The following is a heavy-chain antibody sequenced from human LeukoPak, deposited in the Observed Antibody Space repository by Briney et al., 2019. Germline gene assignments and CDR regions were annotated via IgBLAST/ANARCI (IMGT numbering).Heavy chain of an antibody. J-gene: IGHJ5*02. CDR3: ARIVMVRGVRFDP. CDR2: IYYSGST. CDR1: GGSISSYY. Sequence: AETLSLTCTVSGGSISSYYWSWIRQSPGKGLEWIVDIYYSGSTNYNPSLKSRVTISVDTSKNQFSLKLSSVTAADTAVYYCARIVMVRGVRFDPWGQGTLVTVSS. V-gene: IGHV4-59*01. D-gene: IGHD3-10*01.